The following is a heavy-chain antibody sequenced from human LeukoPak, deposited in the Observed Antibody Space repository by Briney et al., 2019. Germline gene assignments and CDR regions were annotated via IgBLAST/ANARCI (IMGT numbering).Heavy chain of an antibody. J-gene: IGHJ5*02. Sequence: GGSLRLSCTGSGFTFGDYAMTWVRQAPGKGLEWVGFIRSQIYGGTPEYAASVKGRFTISRDNAKNSLYLQMNSLRAEDTALYYCAKEAWASGSWYGRNWFDPWGQGTLVTVSS. CDR2: IRSQIYGGTP. CDR3: AKEAWASGSWYGRNWFDP. CDR1: GFTFGDYA. D-gene: IGHD6-13*01. V-gene: IGHV3-49*04.